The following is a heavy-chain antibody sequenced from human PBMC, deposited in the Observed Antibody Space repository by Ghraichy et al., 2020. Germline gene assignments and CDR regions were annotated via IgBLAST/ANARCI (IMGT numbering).Heavy chain of an antibody. D-gene: IGHD3-22*01. J-gene: IGHJ4*02. CDR3: AKGYSATFYYDNSGFDY. V-gene: IGHV3-23*01. Sequence: GEYLNIFCEASGFTFSTFAMSWVRQAPGKGLEWVSAINGNGGTTHYADSVKGRFTISRDNSKNTVYLQVNSLRVEDTAVYYCAKGYSATFYYDNSGFDYWGQGTLVTVSS. CDR1: GFTFSTFA. CDR2: INGNGGTT.